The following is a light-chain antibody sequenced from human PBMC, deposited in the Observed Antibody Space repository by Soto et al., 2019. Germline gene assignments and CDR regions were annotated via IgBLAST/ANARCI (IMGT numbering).Light chain of an antibody. J-gene: IGLJ1*01. V-gene: IGLV2-11*01. Sequence: QSALTQPRSVSGSPGQSVTISCTGTSSDVGAYTYVSWYQQHPGKAPKFMIYDVSTRPSGVPDRFSGSKSGNTSSLLISGLQIEDEADYYCSSYAGSYSFVFGTGTKLTVL. CDR3: SSYAGSYSFV. CDR1: SSDVGAYTY. CDR2: DVS.